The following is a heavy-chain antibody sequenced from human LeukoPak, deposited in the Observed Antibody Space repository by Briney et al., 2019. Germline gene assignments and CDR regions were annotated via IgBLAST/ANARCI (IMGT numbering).Heavy chain of an antibody. CDR1: GYTLTSYG. Sequence: ASVKVSCKASGYTLTSYGISWVRQAPGQGLEWMGWISAYNGNTNYAQKLQGRVTMTTDTSTSTAYMELRSLRSDDTAVYYCARVEYYYDSSGYYYVYWGQGTLVTVSS. CDR2: ISAYNGNT. J-gene: IGHJ4*02. V-gene: IGHV1-18*01. CDR3: ARVEYYYDSSGYYYVY. D-gene: IGHD3-22*01.